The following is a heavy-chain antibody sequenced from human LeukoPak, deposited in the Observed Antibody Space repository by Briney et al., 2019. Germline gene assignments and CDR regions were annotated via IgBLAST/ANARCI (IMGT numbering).Heavy chain of an antibody. CDR2: INPNSGGT. CDR1: GYTFTGYF. D-gene: IGHD2-2*01. J-gene: IGHJ4*02. V-gene: IGHV1-2*02. CDR3: ASSIVYCSSTSCYFN. Sequence: ASVKVSCKASGYTFTGYFMHWVRQAPGQGLEWMGWINPNSGGTNYAQKFQGRVTMIRDTSISTAYMELSRLRSDDTAVYYCASSIVYCSSTSCYFNWGQGTLVTVSS.